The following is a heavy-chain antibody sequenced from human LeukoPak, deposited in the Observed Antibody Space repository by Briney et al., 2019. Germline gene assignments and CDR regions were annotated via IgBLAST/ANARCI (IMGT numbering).Heavy chain of an antibody. CDR3: ARDLGYCSSTSCRRDY. CDR2: INPNSGGT. CDR1: GYTFTGYY. J-gene: IGHJ4*02. Sequence: ASVKVSCKAPGYTFTGYYMHWVRQAPGQGLEWMGWINPNSGGTNYAQKFQGRVTMTRDTSISTAYMELSRLRSDDTAVYYCARDLGYCSSTSCRRDYWGQGTLVTVSS. V-gene: IGHV1-2*02. D-gene: IGHD2-2*01.